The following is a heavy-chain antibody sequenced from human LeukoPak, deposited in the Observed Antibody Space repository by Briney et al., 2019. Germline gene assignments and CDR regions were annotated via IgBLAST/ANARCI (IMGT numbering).Heavy chain of an antibody. D-gene: IGHD2-2*01. CDR2: INPNSGGT. J-gene: IGHJ5*02. Sequence: GASVKVSCKSSGYTFTYYSMHWVRQAPGQGLEWMGWINPNSGGTNYAQKFQGRVTMTRDTSISTAYMELSRLRSDDTAVYYCARGPRALRSPAMVSDFSVNWFDPWGQGTLVTVSS. CDR3: ARGPRALRSPAMVSDFSVNWFDP. V-gene: IGHV1-2*02. CDR1: GYTFTYYS.